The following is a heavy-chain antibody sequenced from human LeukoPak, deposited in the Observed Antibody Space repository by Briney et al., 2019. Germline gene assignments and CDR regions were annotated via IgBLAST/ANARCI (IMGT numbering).Heavy chain of an antibody. Sequence: GGSLRPSCAASGFTVSSNYMSWVRQAPGKGLEWVSLTYSDGSTSYTDSVKGRFTISRDNSKNTLSLQLNSLRAEDTPVYYFAKDGGSSTMEPTGGYYYYGMDVWGEGATLTVSS. J-gene: IGHJ6*04. CDR3: AKDGGSSTMEPTGGYYYYGMDV. V-gene: IGHV3-53*01. CDR2: TYSDGST. D-gene: IGHD1-1*01. CDR1: GFTVSSNY.